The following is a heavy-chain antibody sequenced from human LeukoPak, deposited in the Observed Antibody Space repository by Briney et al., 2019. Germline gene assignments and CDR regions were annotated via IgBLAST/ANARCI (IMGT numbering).Heavy chain of an antibody. J-gene: IGHJ4*02. CDR3: ARAYYYDSSGYPDDY. CDR2: IIPILGIA. Sequence: GASVKVSCKASGGTFSSYVISWVRQAPGQGLEWMGRIIPILGIANYAQKFQGRVTVTADKSTSTAYMELSSLRSEDTAVYYCARAYYYDSSGYPDDYWGQGTLVTVSS. D-gene: IGHD3-22*01. V-gene: IGHV1-69*04. CDR1: GGTFSSYV.